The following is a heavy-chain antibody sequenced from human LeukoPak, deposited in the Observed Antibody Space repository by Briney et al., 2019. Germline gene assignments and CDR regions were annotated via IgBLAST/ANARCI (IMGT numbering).Heavy chain of an antibody. CDR2: VSYSGST. Sequence: PSETLSLTCSVSGGSISSRPYYWGWIRQSPGKGLEWIGSVSYSGSTYYNPSVRSRVTISVDTSKNQFSLNPTSVTAADTSVYYCVRLPTGFPNWFDPWGQGTLVTVSS. CDR3: VRLPTGFPNWFDP. CDR1: GGSISSRPYY. D-gene: IGHD3-10*01. J-gene: IGHJ5*02. V-gene: IGHV4-39*01.